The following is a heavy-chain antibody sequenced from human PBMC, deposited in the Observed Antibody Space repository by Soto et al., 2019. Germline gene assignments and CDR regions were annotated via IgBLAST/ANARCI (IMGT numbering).Heavy chain of an antibody. CDR1: GGSISSSSYY. CDR2: IYYSGST. D-gene: IGHD6-19*01. Sequence: QLQLQESGPGLVKPSETLSLTCTVSGGSISSSSYYWGWIRQPPGKGLEWIGSIYYSGSTYYHPSLKSRVTISVDTSKNQFSLKLSSVTAADTAVYYCVYSSGWYWGAFDYWGQGTLVTVSS. CDR3: VYSSGWYWGAFDY. V-gene: IGHV4-39*01. J-gene: IGHJ4*02.